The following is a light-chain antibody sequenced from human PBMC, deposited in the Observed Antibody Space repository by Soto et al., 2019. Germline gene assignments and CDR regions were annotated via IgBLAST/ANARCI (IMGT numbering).Light chain of an antibody. J-gene: IGKJ4*01. CDR3: QQRSNWPPLLT. CDR1: QSVSSY. CDR2: DAS. Sequence: NFLSQSSPTPSLSPGERAPLSCRASQSVSSYLAWYQQKPGQAPRLLIYDASNRATGIPARFSGSGSGTDFTLTISSLEPEDFAVYYCQQRSNWPPLLTFGGGTKVDIK. V-gene: IGKV3-11*01.